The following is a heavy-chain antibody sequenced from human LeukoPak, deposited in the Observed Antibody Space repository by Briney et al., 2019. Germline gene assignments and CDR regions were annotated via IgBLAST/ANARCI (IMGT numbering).Heavy chain of an antibody. D-gene: IGHD2-2*01. CDR2: FFLKGSA. CDR3: ARVARCTSCFDVDY. V-gene: IGHV4-38-2*01. J-gene: IGHJ4*02. Sequence: PGGSLRLSCAASGFTFSSYSMNWVRQAPGKGLEWIGSFFLKGSAYYNPSLKSRVTISVDTSKNQFSLTLSSVTAADTAVYYCARVARCTSCFDVDYWGQATLVTVSS. CDR1: GFTFSSYS.